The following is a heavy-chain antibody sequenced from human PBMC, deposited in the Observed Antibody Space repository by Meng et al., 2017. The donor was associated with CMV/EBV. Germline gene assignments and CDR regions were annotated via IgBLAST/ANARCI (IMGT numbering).Heavy chain of an antibody. CDR2: IYYSGST. Sequence: GSLRLSCTVSGGSISSSSYYWSWIRQPPGKGLEWIGYIYYSGSTNYNPSLKSRVTISVDTSKNQFSLKLSSVTAADTAVYYCARFPGRGGMDVWGQGTTVTVSS. D-gene: IGHD3-10*01. V-gene: IGHV4-61*01. J-gene: IGHJ6*02. CDR1: GGSISSSSYY. CDR3: ARFPGRGGMDV.